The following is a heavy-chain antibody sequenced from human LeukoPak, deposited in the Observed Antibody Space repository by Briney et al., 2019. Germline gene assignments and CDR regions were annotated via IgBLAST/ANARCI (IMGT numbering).Heavy chain of an antibody. Sequence: PGGSLRLSCAASGFTFSSYWMSWVRQAPGKGLEWVANIKQDGNEKYYLDSVKGRFTISRDNAKNSLYLQMNSLRAEDTAVYYCARAPYYLPPRWFDPWGQGTLVTVSS. V-gene: IGHV3-7*01. CDR1: GFTFSSYW. CDR2: IKQDGNEK. J-gene: IGHJ5*02. D-gene: IGHD3-10*01. CDR3: ARAPYYLPPRWFDP.